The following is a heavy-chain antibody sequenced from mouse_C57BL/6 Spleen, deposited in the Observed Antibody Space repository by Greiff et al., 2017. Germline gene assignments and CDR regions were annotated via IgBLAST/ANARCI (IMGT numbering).Heavy chain of an antibody. Sequence: HVQLQQSGAELVKPGASVKISCKASGYAFSSYWMNWVKQRPGKGLEWIGQIYPGDGDTNYNGKFKGKATLTADKSSSTAYMQLSSLTSEDSAVYFCARNPNYYGSSSGYFDVWGTGTTVTVSS. CDR2: IYPGDGDT. CDR3: ARNPNYYGSSSGYFDV. J-gene: IGHJ1*03. D-gene: IGHD1-1*01. V-gene: IGHV1-80*01. CDR1: GYAFSSYW.